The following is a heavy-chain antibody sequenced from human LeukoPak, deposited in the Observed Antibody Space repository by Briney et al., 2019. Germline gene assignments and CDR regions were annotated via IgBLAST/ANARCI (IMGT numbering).Heavy chain of an antibody. CDR3: IKQWLYLGAFDI. CDR2: IRYDGSNK. Sequence: PGGSLRLSCAASGFTFSSYGMHWVRQAPGKGLEWVAFIRYDGSNKYYADSVKGRFTISRDNSKNTLYLQMNSLRVEDTALYYCIKQWLYLGAFDIWGQGTMVTVSS. J-gene: IGHJ3*02. V-gene: IGHV3-30*02. CDR1: GFTFSSYG. D-gene: IGHD6-19*01.